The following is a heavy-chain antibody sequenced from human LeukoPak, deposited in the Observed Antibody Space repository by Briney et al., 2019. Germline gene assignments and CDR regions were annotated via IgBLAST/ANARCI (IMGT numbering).Heavy chain of an antibody. Sequence: SETLSLTCTVSGGSISSSSYYWGWIRQPPGKGLEWIGSIYYSGSTNYNPSLKSRVTISVDTSKNQFSLKLSSVTAADTAVYYCARQSKGAWYYGSGRVDYFDYWGQGTLVTVSS. CDR2: IYYSGST. D-gene: IGHD3-10*01. V-gene: IGHV4-39*01. J-gene: IGHJ4*02. CDR3: ARQSKGAWYYGSGRVDYFDY. CDR1: GGSISSSSYY.